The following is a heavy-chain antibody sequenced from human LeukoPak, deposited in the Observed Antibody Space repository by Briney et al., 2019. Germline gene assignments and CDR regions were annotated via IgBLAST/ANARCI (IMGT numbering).Heavy chain of an antibody. D-gene: IGHD5-24*01. CDR3: SRVEMATTTGFDY. J-gene: IGHJ4*02. CDR2: IYPGDSDT. Sequence: GESLKISCKGSGYSFTSYWIGWVRQMPGKGLEWMGIIYPGDSDTRYSPSFQGQVTISADKSISTAYLQWSSLKASDTAMYYCSRVEMATTTGFDYWGQGTLVTVSS. CDR1: GYSFTSYW. V-gene: IGHV5-51*01.